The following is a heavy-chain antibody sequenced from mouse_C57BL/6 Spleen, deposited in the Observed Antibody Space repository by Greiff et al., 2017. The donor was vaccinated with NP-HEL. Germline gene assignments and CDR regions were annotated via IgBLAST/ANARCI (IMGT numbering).Heavy chain of an antibody. CDR2: IDPSDSYT. V-gene: IGHV1-59*01. Sequence: VQLQQPGAELVRPGTSVKLSCKASGYTFTSYWMHWVKQRPGQGLEWIGVIDPSDSYTNYNQKFKGKATLTVDTSSSTAYMQLSSLTSEDSAVYYCAREGYYDGFAYWGQGTLVTVSA. CDR1: GYTFTSYW. J-gene: IGHJ3*01. D-gene: IGHD2-3*01. CDR3: AREGYYDGFAY.